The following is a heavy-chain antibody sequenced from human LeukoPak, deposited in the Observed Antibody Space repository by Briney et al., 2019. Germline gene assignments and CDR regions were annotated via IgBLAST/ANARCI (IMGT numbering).Heavy chain of an antibody. D-gene: IGHD6-13*01. J-gene: IGHJ3*02. V-gene: IGHV4-59*01. CDR1: GGSISSYY. Sequence: SETLSLTCTVSGGSISSYYWSWIRQPPGKGLEWIGYIYYSGSTNYNPSLKSRVTISVDTSKNQFSLKLSSVTAADTAVYYCARHPIAAAFDAFDIWGQGTMVTVSS. CDR3: ARHPIAAAFDAFDI. CDR2: IYYSGST.